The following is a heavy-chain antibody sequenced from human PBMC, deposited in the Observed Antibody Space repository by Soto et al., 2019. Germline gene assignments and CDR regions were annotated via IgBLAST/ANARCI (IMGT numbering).Heavy chain of an antibody. CDR2: ISSSSYI. Sequence: EVQLVESGGGLVKPGGSLRLSCAASGFTFSSYSMNWVRQAPGKGLEWVSSISSSSYIYYADSVKGRFTISRDNAKNSLYLQMNSLRAEDTAVYYCARDGVAAADTGFHYYYYGMDVWGQGTTVTVSS. J-gene: IGHJ6*02. CDR1: GFTFSSYS. CDR3: ARDGVAAADTGFHYYYYGMDV. D-gene: IGHD6-13*01. V-gene: IGHV3-21*01.